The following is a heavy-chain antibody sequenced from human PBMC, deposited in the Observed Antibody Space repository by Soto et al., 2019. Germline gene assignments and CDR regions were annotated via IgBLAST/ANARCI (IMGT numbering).Heavy chain of an antibody. J-gene: IGHJ4*02. CDR1: GGSISSGDYY. V-gene: IGHV4-30-4*01. CDR2: IYYSGST. D-gene: IGHD6-25*01. Sequence: SETLSLTCTVSGGSISSGDYYWSWIRQPPGKGLEWIGYIYYSGSTYYNPSLKSRVTISVDTSKNQFSLKLSSVTAADTAVYYCARAPSGNYFDYWGQGTLVTASS. CDR3: ARAPSGNYFDY.